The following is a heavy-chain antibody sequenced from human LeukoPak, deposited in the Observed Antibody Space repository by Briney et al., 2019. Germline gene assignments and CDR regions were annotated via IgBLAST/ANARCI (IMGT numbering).Heavy chain of an antibody. J-gene: IGHJ4*02. Sequence: GGSLRLSCAVSGFTFSGSGMHWVRQAPGKGLEWVAVIWYDGSKKYYADSVKGRFTISRDDSKNTLYLQMNTLRADDTAVYYCARDFGVGPYYFDYWGLGTLVTVSS. CDR3: ARDFGVGPYYFDY. CDR2: IWYDGSKK. CDR1: GFTFSGSG. V-gene: IGHV3-33*01. D-gene: IGHD3-16*01.